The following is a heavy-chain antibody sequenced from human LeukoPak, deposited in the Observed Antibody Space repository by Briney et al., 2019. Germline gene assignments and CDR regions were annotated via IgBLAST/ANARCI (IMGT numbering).Heavy chain of an antibody. D-gene: IGHD6-13*01. CDR3: ARGAKGAAAGYYFDY. CDR2: INHSGST. V-gene: IGHV4-34*01. Sequence: SETLSLTCAVYGGSFSGYYWSWIRQPPWKGLEWIGEINHSGSTNYNPSLKSRVTISVDASKNQFSLKLSSVTAADTAVYYCARGAKGAAAGYYFDYWGQGTLVTVSS. CDR1: GGSFSGYY. J-gene: IGHJ4*02.